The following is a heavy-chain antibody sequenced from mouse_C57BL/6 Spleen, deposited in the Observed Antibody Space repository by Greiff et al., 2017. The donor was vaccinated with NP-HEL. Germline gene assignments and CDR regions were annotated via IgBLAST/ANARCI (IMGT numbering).Heavy chain of an antibody. Sequence: QVQLKQSGAELVKPGASVKLSCKASGYTFTSYWMHWVKQRPGQGLEWIGMIHPNSGSTNYNEKFKSKATLTVDKSSSTAYMQLSSLTSEDSAVYYCASVYYSNYAAYWGQGTLVTVSA. CDR3: ASVYYSNYAAY. V-gene: IGHV1-64*01. CDR2: IHPNSGST. D-gene: IGHD2-5*01. J-gene: IGHJ3*01. CDR1: GYTFTSYW.